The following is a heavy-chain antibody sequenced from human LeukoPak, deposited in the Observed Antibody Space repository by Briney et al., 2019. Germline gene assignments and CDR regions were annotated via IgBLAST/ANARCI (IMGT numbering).Heavy chain of an antibody. V-gene: IGHV3-23*01. CDR3: ARDSNSGSYQDCWFDP. CDR1: GFTFSTYD. D-gene: IGHD3-10*01. CDR2: ISRNSGAYT. J-gene: IGHJ5*02. Sequence: GGSLRLFCAASGFTFSTYDMYWVRQAPGKGLECVASISRNSGAYTYYAASVKGRFTISRDNSRSTLYLQMNGLRAEDTAVYYCARDSNSGSYQDCWFDPWGQGTLVTVSS.